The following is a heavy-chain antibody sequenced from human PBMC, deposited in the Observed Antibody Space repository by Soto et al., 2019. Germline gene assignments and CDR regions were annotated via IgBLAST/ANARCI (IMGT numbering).Heavy chain of an antibody. Sequence: GGSLRLSCTGSGLRFSNYAMTWVRQAPGKGLQWVSSITGRGESSYYAESVKGRFTISRDNSRNTLYLQMNSLTAADTAVYYCAAPRAAVPHTRYFDPWGQGTPVTVS. CDR2: ITGRGESS. CDR1: GLRFSNYA. V-gene: IGHV3-23*01. D-gene: IGHD6-13*01. J-gene: IGHJ5*02. CDR3: AAPRAAVPHTRYFDP.